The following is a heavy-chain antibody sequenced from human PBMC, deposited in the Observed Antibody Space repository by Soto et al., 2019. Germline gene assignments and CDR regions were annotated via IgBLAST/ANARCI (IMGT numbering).Heavy chain of an antibody. D-gene: IGHD1-7*01. CDR3: AREDGTTIRYYYGMDV. Sequence: QVQLVQSGAEVKKPGSSVKVSCKASGGTFSSYAISWVRQAPGQGLEWMGGIIPIFGTANYAQKFQGRVTITADESTSTAYTELSSLRSEDTAVYYCAREDGTTIRYYYGMDVWGQGTTVTVSS. CDR1: GGTFSSYA. J-gene: IGHJ6*02. CDR2: IIPIFGTA. V-gene: IGHV1-69*12.